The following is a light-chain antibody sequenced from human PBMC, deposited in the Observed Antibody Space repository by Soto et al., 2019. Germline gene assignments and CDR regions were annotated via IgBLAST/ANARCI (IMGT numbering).Light chain of an antibody. J-gene: IGKJ4*01. CDR2: AES. CDR3: QQGYSTVVT. V-gene: IGKV1-39*01. Sequence: IQMTQSPSSLSASVGDRVTITCRASQSISRYLNWYQQKPGKAPKLLIYAESNLQSGVPSRFSGGGSGTAFTLTIGGLQPEDFATYYCQQGYSTVVTFGGGTKVE. CDR1: QSISRY.